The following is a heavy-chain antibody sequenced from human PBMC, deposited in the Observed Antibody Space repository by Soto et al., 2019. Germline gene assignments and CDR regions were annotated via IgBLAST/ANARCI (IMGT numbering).Heavy chain of an antibody. CDR2: INHSGST. Sequence: PSETLSLTCAVYVGSFSGYYWSWIRQPPGKGLEWIGEINHSGSTNYNPSLKSRVTISVDTSKNQFSLKLSSVTAADTAVYYCARGGVAAAGTIHRNWFDPWGQGTLVTVSS. J-gene: IGHJ5*02. CDR1: VGSFSGYY. D-gene: IGHD6-13*01. V-gene: IGHV4-34*01. CDR3: ARGGVAAAGTIHRNWFDP.